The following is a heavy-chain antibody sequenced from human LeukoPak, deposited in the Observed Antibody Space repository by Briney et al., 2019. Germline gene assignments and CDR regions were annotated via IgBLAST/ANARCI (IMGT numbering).Heavy chain of an antibody. Sequence: GGSLRLSCAASGFTFSSYGMSWVRQAPGKGLEWVAVISYDGSNKYYADSVKGRFTISRDNSKNTLYLQMNSLRAEDTAVYYCARGPGAIFRYFDYWGQGTLVTVSS. CDR3: ARGPGAIFRYFDY. V-gene: IGHV3-30*03. J-gene: IGHJ4*02. CDR2: ISYDGSNK. D-gene: IGHD3-9*01. CDR1: GFTFSSYG.